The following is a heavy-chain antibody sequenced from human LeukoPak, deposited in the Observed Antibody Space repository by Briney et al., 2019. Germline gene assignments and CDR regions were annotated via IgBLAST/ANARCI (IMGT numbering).Heavy chain of an antibody. V-gene: IGHV3-21*01. CDR1: GFTFSSFT. J-gene: IGHJ4*02. CDR3: TRDVQSDY. Sequence: GGSLRLSCAAPGFTFSSFTMNWVRQAPGKGLEWVSSIRSSGSYIYYADSVKGRFTISRDNAENSLYLQMNSLRAEDTSVYYCTRDVQSDYWGQGTLVTVSS. D-gene: IGHD1-1*01. CDR2: IRSSGSYI.